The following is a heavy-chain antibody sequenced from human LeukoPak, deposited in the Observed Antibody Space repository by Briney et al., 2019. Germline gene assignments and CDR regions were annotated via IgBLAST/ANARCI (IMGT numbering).Heavy chain of an antibody. CDR3: ARDRNGRFGSLFDY. Sequence: SETLSLTCTVSGGSISSYYWSWIRQPPGKGLEWIGDIYYSGSTNYNPSLKSRVTISVDTSKNQFSLKLSSVTAADTAVYYCARDRNGRFGSLFDYWGQGTLVTVSS. D-gene: IGHD1-26*01. J-gene: IGHJ4*02. V-gene: IGHV4-59*01. CDR2: IYYSGST. CDR1: GGSISSYY.